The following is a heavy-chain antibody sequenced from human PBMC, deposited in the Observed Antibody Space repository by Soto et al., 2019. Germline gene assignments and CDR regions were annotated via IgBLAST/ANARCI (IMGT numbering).Heavy chain of an antibody. CDR2: ISSNGGST. CDR3: AREKTLRFLEWLAHPGYYMDV. CDR1: GFTFSSYA. V-gene: IGHV3-64*01. J-gene: IGHJ6*03. D-gene: IGHD3-3*01. Sequence: GGSLRLSCAASGFTFSSYAMHWVRQAPGKGLEYVSAISSNGGSTYYANSVKGRFTISRDNSKNTLYLQMGSLRAEDMAVYYCAREKTLRFLEWLAHPGYYMDVWGKGTTVTVSS.